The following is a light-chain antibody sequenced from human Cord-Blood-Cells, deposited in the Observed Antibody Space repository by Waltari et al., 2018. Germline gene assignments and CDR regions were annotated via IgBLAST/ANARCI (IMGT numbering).Light chain of an antibody. J-gene: IGKJ2*01. Sequence: DIQMTQSPSSLSASVRDRVTITCRASQSISSYLNWYQQKPGKDPKPLIYAASSLQSGVPSRFSGSGSGTDFTLTISSLQPEDFATYYCQQSYSTPHTFGQGTKLEIK. CDR2: AAS. CDR3: QQSYSTPHT. CDR1: QSISSY. V-gene: IGKV1-39*01.